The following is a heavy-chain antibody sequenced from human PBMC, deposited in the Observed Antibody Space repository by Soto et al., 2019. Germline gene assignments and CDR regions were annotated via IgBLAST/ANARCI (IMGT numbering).Heavy chain of an antibody. J-gene: IGHJ4*02. Sequence: QVHLVQSGAEVKKPGASVKVSCKASGYTFTSYGITWVRQAPGQGLEWIGWISAHNGNTDYAQKLQGRVIVTRDTSTSTAYMELRNLISDDTAVYYCARGRYGDYWGQGALVTVSS. V-gene: IGHV1-18*01. CDR2: ISAHNGNT. CDR1: GYTFTSYG. CDR3: ARGRYGDY. D-gene: IGHD1-1*01.